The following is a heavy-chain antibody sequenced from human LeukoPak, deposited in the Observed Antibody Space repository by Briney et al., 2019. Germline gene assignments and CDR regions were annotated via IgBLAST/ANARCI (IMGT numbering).Heavy chain of an antibody. J-gene: IGHJ5*02. D-gene: IGHD6-19*01. Sequence: GGSLRLSCAASGFTFSNSAMSWVRQAPGKGLEWVSGFTRNDETTSYADSVKGRFTISRDNSRDTLYLQMNSLTAEDTAVYYCAKSSGWYRGNWFDPWGQGTLVTVSS. CDR2: FTRNDETT. CDR1: GFTFSNSA. CDR3: AKSSGWYRGNWFDP. V-gene: IGHV3-23*01.